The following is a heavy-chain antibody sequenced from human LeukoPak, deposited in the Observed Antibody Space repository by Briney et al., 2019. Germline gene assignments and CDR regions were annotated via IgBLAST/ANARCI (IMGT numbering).Heavy chain of an antibody. CDR1: GGSLSGYY. CDR3: ASGYSSSWYYR. J-gene: IGHJ5*02. D-gene: IGHD6-13*01. CDR2: IYYSGST. Sequence: SETLSLTCTVSGGSLSGYYWGWIRQPPGKGLEWIGSIYYSGSTYYNPSLKSRVTISVDTSKNQFSLKLSPVTAADTAVYYCASGYSSSWYYRWGQGTLVTVSS. V-gene: IGHV4-39*01.